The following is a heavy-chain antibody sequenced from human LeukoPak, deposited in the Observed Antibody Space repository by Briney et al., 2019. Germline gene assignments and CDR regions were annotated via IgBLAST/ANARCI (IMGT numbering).Heavy chain of an antibody. V-gene: IGHV4-59*08. D-gene: IGHD6-19*01. CDR2: IYYSGST. CDR3: ASHSSGWARYYFDY. CDR1: SGSISSYY. J-gene: IGHJ4*02. Sequence: SETLSLTCTVSSGSISSYYWSWIRQPPGKGLEWIGYIYYSGSTYYNPSLKSRVTISVDTSKNQFSLKLSSVTAADTAVYYCASHSSGWARYYFDYWGQGTLVTVSS.